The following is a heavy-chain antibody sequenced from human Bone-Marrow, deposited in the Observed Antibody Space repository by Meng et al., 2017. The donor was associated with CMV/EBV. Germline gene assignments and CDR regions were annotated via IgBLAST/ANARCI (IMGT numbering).Heavy chain of an antibody. Sequence: GGSLRLPCAASGFTFSNAWMSWVRQAPGKGLEWVGRIKSKTDGGTTDYAAPVKGRFTISRDDSKNTLYLQMNSLKTEDTAVYYCTTEDIVVVVAAANYWGQGTLVTVSS. D-gene: IGHD2-15*01. J-gene: IGHJ4*02. CDR1: GFTFSNAW. CDR2: IKSKTDGGTT. CDR3: TTEDIVVVVAAANY. V-gene: IGHV3-15*01.